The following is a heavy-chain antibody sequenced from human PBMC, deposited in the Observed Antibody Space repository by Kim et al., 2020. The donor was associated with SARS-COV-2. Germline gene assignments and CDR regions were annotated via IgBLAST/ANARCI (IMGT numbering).Heavy chain of an antibody. D-gene: IGHD3-10*01. J-gene: IGHJ4*02. V-gene: IGHV4-31*02. Sequence: NPSLKSRVTISVDTSKNPFSLKLSSVTAADTAVYYWARETVRGVIRNFDYWGQGTLVTVSS. CDR3: ARETVRGVIRNFDY.